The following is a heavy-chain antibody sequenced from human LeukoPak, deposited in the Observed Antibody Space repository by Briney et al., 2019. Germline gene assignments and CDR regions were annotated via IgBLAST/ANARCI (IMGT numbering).Heavy chain of an antibody. CDR3: AKVDYGGNWMEAEYFQH. Sequence: GGSLRLSCAASGFTFSSYAMSWVRQAPGKGLEWASAISGSGGSTYYADSVKGRFTISRDNSKNTLYLQMNSLRAEDTAVYYCAKVDYGGNWMEAEYFQHWGQGTLVTVSS. V-gene: IGHV3-23*01. D-gene: IGHD4-23*01. CDR2: ISGSGGST. CDR1: GFTFSSYA. J-gene: IGHJ1*01.